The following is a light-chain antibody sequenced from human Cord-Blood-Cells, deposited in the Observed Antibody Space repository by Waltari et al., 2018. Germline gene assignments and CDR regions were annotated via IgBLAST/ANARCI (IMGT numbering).Light chain of an antibody. CDR3: SSYTSSSTGV. V-gene: IGLV2-14*01. CDR2: DVS. J-gene: IGLJ2*01. Sequence: SALPHPASVSGSPRQPLTISCTGTCRDHRVYTSVSWYQQHPGNAPKLMIYDVSNRPAGVSNRFAGSKSGNTASLTISGLQAEDEADYYCSSYTSSSTGVFGGGTKLTVL. CDR1: CRDHRVYTS.